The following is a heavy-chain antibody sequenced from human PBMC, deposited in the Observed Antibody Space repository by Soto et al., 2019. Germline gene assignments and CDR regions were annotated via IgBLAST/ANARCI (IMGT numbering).Heavy chain of an antibody. Sequence: QVQLQESGPGLVKPSQTLSLTCTVSGGSISSGDYYWSWIRQPPGKGLEWIGYIYYSGSTYYNPSLKSLVTISVDTSKNQFSLKLSSVTAADTAVYYCARVNTDYYDSSGYYHPSPFDYWGQGTLVTVSS. CDR2: IYYSGST. D-gene: IGHD3-22*01. V-gene: IGHV4-30-4*01. CDR3: ARVNTDYYDSSGYYHPSPFDY. J-gene: IGHJ4*02. CDR1: GGSISSGDYY.